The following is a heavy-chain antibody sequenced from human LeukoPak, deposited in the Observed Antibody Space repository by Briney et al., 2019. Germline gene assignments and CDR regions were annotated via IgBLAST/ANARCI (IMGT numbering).Heavy chain of an antibody. CDR3: ARGVGGSYYVYYFDY. D-gene: IGHD1-26*01. CDR2: IKQDGSEK. CDR1: GFTFSSYW. Sequence: GGSLRLSCAASGFTFSSYWMSWVRQAPGKGLEWVANIKQDGSEKYHVDSVKGRFTISRDNAKKSLYLQMNSLRAEDTAVYYCARGVGGSYYVYYFDYWGQGTLVTVSS. V-gene: IGHV3-7*01. J-gene: IGHJ4*02.